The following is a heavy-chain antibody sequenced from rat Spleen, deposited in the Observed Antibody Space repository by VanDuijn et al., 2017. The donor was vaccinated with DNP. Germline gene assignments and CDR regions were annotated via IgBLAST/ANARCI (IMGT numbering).Heavy chain of an antibody. D-gene: IGHD1-10*01. J-gene: IGHJ2*01. CDR1: GFSLTGYN. V-gene: IGHV2-19*01. CDR2: MQSDGNT. Sequence: QVQLKESGPGLVQPSQTLSLTCTVAGFSLTGYNVHWVRQPPGKGLEWMGRMQSDGNTDYNSVLKSRLSISRDTSKSHVFLKMNSLQAEDTAIYFCSREYNLHYWGQGLMVTVSS. CDR3: SREYNLHY.